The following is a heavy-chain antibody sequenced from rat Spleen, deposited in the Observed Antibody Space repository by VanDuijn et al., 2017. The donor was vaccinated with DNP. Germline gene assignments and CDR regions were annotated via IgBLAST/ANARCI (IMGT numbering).Heavy chain of an antibody. CDR3: AREGDYYDGYGDALDA. Sequence: EVQLVESGGGLVQPGRSLKLSCAASGFTFSDYNMAWVRQVPGTGLEWVASISSNGGNTYYPDSVKGRFTISRDNAKDTLYLQMNSLRSEDTATYYCAREGDYYDGYGDALDAWGQGTSVTVSS. J-gene: IGHJ4*01. D-gene: IGHD1-12*03. CDR2: ISSNGGNT. V-gene: IGHV5-25*01. CDR1: GFTFSDYN.